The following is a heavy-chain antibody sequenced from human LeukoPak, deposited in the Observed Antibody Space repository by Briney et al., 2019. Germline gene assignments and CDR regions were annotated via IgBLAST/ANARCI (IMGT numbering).Heavy chain of an antibody. Sequence: PPGRSLRLSCAASGFTFSSYGMHWVRQAPGKGLEWVAVLSYDGRNKYYADSLKGRFTISRDNSKNTLYLQMNSLRAVDTAVYYCASQTSGYSGYSSHYWGQGTLVTVSS. V-gene: IGHV3-30*03. J-gene: IGHJ4*02. CDR2: LSYDGRNK. CDR3: ASQTSGYSGYSSHY. D-gene: IGHD5-12*01. CDR1: GFTFSSYG.